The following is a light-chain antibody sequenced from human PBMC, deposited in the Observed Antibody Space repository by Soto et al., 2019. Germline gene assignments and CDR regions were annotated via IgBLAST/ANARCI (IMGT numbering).Light chain of an antibody. Sequence: EIVLTQSPATLYLSPGDRATLSCSASQSVDWYVAWYQQKPGQAPRLLIYDALKRATGTPDRFSGSGSGTDFTLTIRRLEPEDFAVYYCQQRSNWPPITFGPGTKVDLK. CDR3: QQRSNWPPIT. CDR2: DAL. J-gene: IGKJ3*01. CDR1: QSVDWY. V-gene: IGKV3-11*01.